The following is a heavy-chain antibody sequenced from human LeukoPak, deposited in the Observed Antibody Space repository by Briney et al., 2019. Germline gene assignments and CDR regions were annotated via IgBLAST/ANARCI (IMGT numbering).Heavy chain of an antibody. CDR2: ISTSSIYI. Sequence: GGSLRLSCAASGFTFSTYWMNWVRQAPGKGLEWVSSISTSSIYIYYADSVKGRFTVSRDNAKNSLYLQMNSLRAEDTAVYYCARSSIDGYNLIDAFDMWGQGTMVTVSS. CDR3: ARSSIDGYNLIDAFDM. D-gene: IGHD5-24*01. V-gene: IGHV3-21*01. CDR1: GFTFSTYW. J-gene: IGHJ3*02.